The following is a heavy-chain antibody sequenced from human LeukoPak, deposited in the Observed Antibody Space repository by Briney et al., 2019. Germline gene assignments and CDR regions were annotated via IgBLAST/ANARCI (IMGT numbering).Heavy chain of an antibody. Sequence: SETLSLTCSVSGGSVGSNYWSWVRQPPGKGLEWIGCISYSGDTKYNPSLKSRLSMSVDTSKNQCSLMLTSVTAADTAVYYCARGSGWYPHWGQGTLVTVSS. V-gene: IGHV4-59*02. CDR1: GGSVGSNY. J-gene: IGHJ1*01. CDR2: ISYSGDT. D-gene: IGHD6-19*01. CDR3: ARGSGWYPH.